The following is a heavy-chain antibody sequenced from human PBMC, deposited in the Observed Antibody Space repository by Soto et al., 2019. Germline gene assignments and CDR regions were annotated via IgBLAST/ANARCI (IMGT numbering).Heavy chain of an antibody. CDR1: GFSFSGSW. J-gene: IGHJ4*02. D-gene: IGHD5-12*01. CDR2: INQDGSVK. Sequence: GGSLRLSCAASGFSFSGSWMSWVRQAPGRGLEFVANINQDGSVKNYVDSVKGRFTISRDNAKNSVYLQMNGLRDEDSGVYYCARDPGYSSFDYWGQGTLVTVSS. CDR3: ARDPGYSSFDY. V-gene: IGHV3-7*01.